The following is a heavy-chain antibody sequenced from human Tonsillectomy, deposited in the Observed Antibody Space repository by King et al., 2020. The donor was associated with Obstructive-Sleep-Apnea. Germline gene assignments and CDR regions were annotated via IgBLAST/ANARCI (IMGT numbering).Heavy chain of an antibody. CDR3: ARDRCSSASCPLGGFDY. Sequence: VQLVESGAEVKKPGASVKVSCKASGYTFTSYGISWVRQAPGQGLEWMGWISAYNGNTNYAQKFQGRVTMTTDTSTSTAYMELRSLRSDDTAVYYCARDRCSSASCPLGGFDYWGQGTLVTVSS. CDR1: GYTFTSYG. J-gene: IGHJ4*02. D-gene: IGHD2-2*01. V-gene: IGHV1-18*04. CDR2: ISAYNGNT.